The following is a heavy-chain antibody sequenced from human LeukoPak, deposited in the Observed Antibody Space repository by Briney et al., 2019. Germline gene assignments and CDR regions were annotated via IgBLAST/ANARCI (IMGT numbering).Heavy chain of an antibody. CDR1: GFTFSSYG. D-gene: IGHD2-2*02. J-gene: IGHJ4*02. CDR2: ISYDGSNK. Sequence: GGSLRLSCAASGFTFSSYGMHWVRQAPGKGLEWVAVISYDGSNKYYADSVKGRFTISRDNSKNTLYLQMNSLRAEDTAVYYCARDRPVYQLLYALDYWGQGTPVTVSS. CDR3: ARDRPVYQLLYALDY. V-gene: IGHV3-30*03.